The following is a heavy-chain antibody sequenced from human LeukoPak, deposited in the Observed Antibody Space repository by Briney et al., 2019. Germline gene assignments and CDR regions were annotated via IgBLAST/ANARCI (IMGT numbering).Heavy chain of an antibody. V-gene: IGHV4-59*01. CDR3: ARENDRYGRIDY. Sequence: PSETLSLTCRVSGGSISSYYRGWIRQPPWKRLQWIGYVSNSGRTDYNPSLKSRVTISIDTSRNQFSLRLRSVTAADTAVYFCARENDRYGRIDYWGRGTLVTVTS. CDR1: GGSISSYY. D-gene: IGHD5-18*01. J-gene: IGHJ4*02. CDR2: VSNSGRT.